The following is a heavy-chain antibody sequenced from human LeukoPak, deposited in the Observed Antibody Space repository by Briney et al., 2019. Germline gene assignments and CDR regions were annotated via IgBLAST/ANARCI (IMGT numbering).Heavy chain of an antibody. D-gene: IGHD3-3*01. CDR3: ACPHLWSGYDY. CDR1: GGTFSSYT. V-gene: IGHV1-69*02. Sequence: SVKVSCKASGGTFSSYTISWVRQAPGQGLEWMGRNIPILGIANYAQKFQGRVTITADKSTSTAYMELSSLRSEDTAVYYCACPHLWSGYDYWGQGTLVTVSS. CDR2: NIPILGIA. J-gene: IGHJ4*02.